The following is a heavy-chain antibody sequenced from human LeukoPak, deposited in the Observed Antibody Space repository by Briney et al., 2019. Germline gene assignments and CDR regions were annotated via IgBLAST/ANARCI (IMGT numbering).Heavy chain of an antibody. J-gene: IGHJ4*02. CDR3: ARDPAAYDSSGYPPFDY. CDR2: ISDSSSTI. CDR1: GFTFSSYS. Sequence: GGSLRLSCAASGFTFSSYSMNWVRQAPGKGLEWVSYISDSSSTIYYADSVKGRFTISRDNAKNSLYLQMNSLRAEDTAVYYCARDPAAYDSSGYPPFDYWGQGTLVTVSS. D-gene: IGHD3-22*01. V-gene: IGHV3-48*04.